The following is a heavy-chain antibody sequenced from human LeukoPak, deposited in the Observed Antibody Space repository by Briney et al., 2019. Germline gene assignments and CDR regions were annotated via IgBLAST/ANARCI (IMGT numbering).Heavy chain of an antibody. V-gene: IGHV3-48*01. CDR2: ISSSSSTI. D-gene: IGHD5-18*01. Sequence: PGGTLSLSCAASRFTFSSYSMIWVRQAPGKGLEWVSYISSSSSTIYHADSVKGRFTISRDNAKKSLYLQMNSLRAEDTAVYYCASKVDTASVFDCWGQGTLVTVSS. J-gene: IGHJ4*02. CDR1: RFTFSSYS. CDR3: ASKVDTASVFDC.